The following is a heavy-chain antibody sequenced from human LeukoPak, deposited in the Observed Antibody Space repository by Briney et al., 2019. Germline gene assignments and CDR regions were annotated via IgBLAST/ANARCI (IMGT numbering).Heavy chain of an antibody. V-gene: IGHV1-8*01. CDR2: MNPNSGNT. D-gene: IGHD5-18*01. CDR3: ARRNTAMVAGLDY. CDR1: GYTLTTYD. J-gene: IGHJ4*02. Sequence: GASVKVSCKASGYTLTTYDINWVRQATGQRLEWMGWMNPNSGNTGYAQKFQGRVTMTRNTSISTAFMELSGLRSEDTAVYFCARRNTAMVAGLDYWGQGSLVTVSS.